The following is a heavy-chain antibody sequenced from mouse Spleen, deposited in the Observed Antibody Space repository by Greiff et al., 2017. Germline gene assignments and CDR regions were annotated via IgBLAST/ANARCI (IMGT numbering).Heavy chain of an antibody. V-gene: IGHV1-69*01. CDR3: ARIYYGNLAWFAY. CDR1: GYTFTSYW. D-gene: IGHD2-1*01. J-gene: IGHJ3*01. Sequence: VQLQQSGAELVMPGASVKLSCKASGYTFTSYWMHWVKQRPGQGLEWIGEIDPSDSYTNYNQKFKGKATLTVDKSSSTAYMQLSSLTSEDSAVYYCARIYYGNLAWFAYWGQGTLVTVSA. CDR2: IDPSDSYT.